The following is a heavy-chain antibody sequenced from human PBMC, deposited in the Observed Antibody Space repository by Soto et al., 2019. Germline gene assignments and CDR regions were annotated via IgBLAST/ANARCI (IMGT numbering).Heavy chain of an antibody. CDR2: IWYDGSNK. CDR1: GFTFSSYG. V-gene: IGHV3-33*01. Sequence: GGSLRLSCAASGFTFSSYGMHWVRQAPGKGLEWVAVIWYDGSNKYYADSVKGRFTISRDNSKNTLYLQMNSLRAEDTAVYYCARASGEDLSSDYDFWSGYWYYCYMDVWGKGTTVTVSS. J-gene: IGHJ6*03. D-gene: IGHD3-3*01. CDR3: ARASGEDLSSDYDFWSGYWYYCYMDV.